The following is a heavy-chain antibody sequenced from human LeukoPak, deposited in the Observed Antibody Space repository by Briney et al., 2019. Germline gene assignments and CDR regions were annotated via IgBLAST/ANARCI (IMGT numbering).Heavy chain of an antibody. CDR2: IYHSGST. CDR3: ARISAAGTPDAFDI. V-gene: IGHV4-4*02. CDR1: GGSISSSNW. Sequence: SGTLSLTCAVSGGSISSSNWWSWVRQPPGKGLEWIGEIYHSGSTNYNPSLKSRVTISVDKSKNQFSLKLSSVTVADTAVYYCARISAAGTPDAFDIWGQGTMVTVSS. J-gene: IGHJ3*02. D-gene: IGHD6-13*01.